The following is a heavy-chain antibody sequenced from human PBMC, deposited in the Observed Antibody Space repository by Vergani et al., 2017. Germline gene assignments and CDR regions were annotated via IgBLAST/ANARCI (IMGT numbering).Heavy chain of an antibody. V-gene: IGHV1-18*01. J-gene: IGHJ6*03. CDR2: ISAYNGNT. CDR1: GYTFTSYG. D-gene: IGHD3-3*01. Sequence: QVQLVQSGAEVKKPGASVKVSCKASGYTFTSYGISWVRQAPGQGLEWMGWISAYNGNTNYAQKLQGRVTMTTDTSTSTAYMELRSLRSDDTAVYYCARDGFQLRFLEWLSTTYYYYYMDVWGKGTTVTVSS. CDR3: ARDGFQLRFLEWLSTTYYYYYMDV.